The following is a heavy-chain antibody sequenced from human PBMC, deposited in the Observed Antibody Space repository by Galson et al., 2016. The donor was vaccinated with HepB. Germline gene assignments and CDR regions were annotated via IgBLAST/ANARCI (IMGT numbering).Heavy chain of an antibody. CDR2: IAGGSGSP. Sequence: SLRLSCAVSGFSFSDYAMSWVRQAPGKGLEWVSTIAGGSGSPNYADSVKGRFTISRDNAKNSLYLQMNSLRAEDTAVYYCARATHTITYYYDSSGYKVDAFDIWGQGTMVTVSS. CDR3: ARATHTITYYYDSSGYKVDAFDI. J-gene: IGHJ3*02. CDR1: GFSFSDYA. V-gene: IGHV3-23*01. D-gene: IGHD3-22*01.